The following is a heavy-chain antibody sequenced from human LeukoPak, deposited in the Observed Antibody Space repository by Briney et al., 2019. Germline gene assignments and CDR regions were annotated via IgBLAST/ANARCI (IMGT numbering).Heavy chain of an antibody. J-gene: IGHJ5*02. D-gene: IGHD5-12*01. CDR3: ARVPYSGYDSERFDP. Sequence: SETLSLTCAVYGGSFSGYYWSWIRQPPGKGLEWIGEINHSGSTNYNPSLKSRVTISVDTSKNQFSLKLSSVTAADTAVYYCARVPYSGYDSERFDPWGQGTLVTVSS. CDR2: INHSGST. CDR1: GGSFSGYY. V-gene: IGHV4-34*01.